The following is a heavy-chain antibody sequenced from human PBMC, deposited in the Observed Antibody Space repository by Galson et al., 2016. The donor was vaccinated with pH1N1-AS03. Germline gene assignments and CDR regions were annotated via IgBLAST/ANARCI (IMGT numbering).Heavy chain of an antibody. Sequence: SVKVSCKASAYTFTTYGISWVRQAPGQGLEWMGWISPYNGNTNYAQKLQGRVTMTTDTSTSTAYMELRGLKSDDTAVYYCAREMGIMDAFDIWGQGTMVTVAS. D-gene: IGHD3-16*01. CDR2: ISPYNGNT. CDR3: AREMGIMDAFDI. V-gene: IGHV1-18*01. CDR1: AYTFTTYG. J-gene: IGHJ3*02.